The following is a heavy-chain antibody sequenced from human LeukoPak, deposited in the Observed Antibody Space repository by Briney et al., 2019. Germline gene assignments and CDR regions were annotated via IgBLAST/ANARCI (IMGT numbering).Heavy chain of an antibody. CDR3: ASIYYYDSSGYYEPYFDY. V-gene: IGHV4-39*07. D-gene: IGHD3-22*01. CDR2: IYYSGST. J-gene: IGHJ4*02. Sequence: SETLSLTCTVSGGSISSSSYYWGWIRQPPGKGLEWIGSIYYSGSTYYNPSLKSRVTISVDTSKNQFSLKLSSVTAADTAVYYCASIYYYDSSGYYEPYFDYWGQGTLVTVSS. CDR1: GGSISSSSYY.